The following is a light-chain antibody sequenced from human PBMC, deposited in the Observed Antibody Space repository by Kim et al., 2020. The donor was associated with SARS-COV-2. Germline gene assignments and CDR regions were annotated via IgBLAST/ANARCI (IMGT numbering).Light chain of an antibody. Sequence: QSALTQPASMSGSPGQPITISCTGTSSDVGAYSYVSWYQQYPGKAPKLMIYGVDKRPSGVSNRFSGSKSGNTASLTISGLQAEDEADYYCSSYASSSTVVFGGGTKLTVL. CDR2: GVD. CDR1: SSDVGAYSY. CDR3: SSYASSSTVV. V-gene: IGLV2-14*03. J-gene: IGLJ3*02.